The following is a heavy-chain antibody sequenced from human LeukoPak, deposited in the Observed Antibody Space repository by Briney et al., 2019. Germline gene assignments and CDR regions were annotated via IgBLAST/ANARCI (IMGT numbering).Heavy chain of an antibody. CDR2: ISSSSSTI. Sequence: GGSLRLSCAASGFTFSSYSMNWVRQAPGKGLEWVSYISSSSSTIYYADSVKGRFTISRDNAKNSLYLQMNSLRAEDTAVYYCARVGGCSSTSCHSTRVYYYYYMDVWGKGTTVTVSS. CDR3: ARVGGCSSTSCHSTRVYYYYYMDV. V-gene: IGHV3-48*04. CDR1: GFTFSSYS. J-gene: IGHJ6*03. D-gene: IGHD2-2*01.